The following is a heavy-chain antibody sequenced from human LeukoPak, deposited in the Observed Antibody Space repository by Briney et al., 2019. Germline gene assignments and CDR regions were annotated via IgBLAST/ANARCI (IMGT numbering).Heavy chain of an antibody. CDR2: INPNSGGT. CDR1: GYTFTSYG. Sequence: ASVKVSCKASGYTFTSYGISWVRQAPGQGLEWMGRINPNSGGTNYAQKFQGRVTMTRDTSISTAYMELSRLRSDDTAVYYCAGYTTGTTDWGQGTLVTVSS. CDR3: AGYTTGTTD. D-gene: IGHD1-1*01. V-gene: IGHV1-2*06. J-gene: IGHJ4*02.